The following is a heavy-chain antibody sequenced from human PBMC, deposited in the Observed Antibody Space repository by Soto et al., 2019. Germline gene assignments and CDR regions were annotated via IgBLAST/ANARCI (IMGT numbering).Heavy chain of an antibody. V-gene: IGHV3-7*03. CDR3: ARDNWGPDY. Sequence: GGSLRLSCAASGFTFSSYWMNWVRQAPGKGLEWVANIEEDGSEKNYVDSVKGRFTIFRDNAKNSLYLEMNSLRAEDTAVYYCARDNWGPDYWGQGTLVTVSS. D-gene: IGHD7-27*01. CDR1: GFTFSSYW. CDR2: IEEDGSEK. J-gene: IGHJ4*02.